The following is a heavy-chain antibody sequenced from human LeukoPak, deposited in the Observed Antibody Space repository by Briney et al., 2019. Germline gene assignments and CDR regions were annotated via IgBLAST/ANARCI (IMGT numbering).Heavy chain of an antibody. CDR3: AKDSGSYDAFDI. D-gene: IGHD1-26*01. CDR1: GFTFSSYG. Sequence: GGSLRLSCAASGFTFSSYGMHWVRQAPGKGLEWVAVIWYDGGNKYYADSVKGRFTISRDNSKNTLYLQMNSLRAEDTAVYYCAKDSGSYDAFDIWGQGTMVTVSS. J-gene: IGHJ3*02. V-gene: IGHV3-33*06. CDR2: IWYDGGNK.